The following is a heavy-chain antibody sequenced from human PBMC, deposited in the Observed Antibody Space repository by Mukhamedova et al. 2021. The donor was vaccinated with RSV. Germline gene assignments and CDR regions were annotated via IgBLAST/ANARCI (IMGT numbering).Heavy chain of an antibody. CDR3: AREGGAGQLLGGYYYGMD. V-gene: IGHV3-7*01. D-gene: IGHD6-13*01. CDR2: IKLDGSEK. J-gene: IGHJ6*01. Sequence: SSYWMSWVRQAPGKGLEWVANIKLDGSEKYYVDSVKGRFTISRDNAKNSLYLQMNSLRAEDTAVYYCAREGGAGQLLGGYYYGMD. CDR1: SSYW.